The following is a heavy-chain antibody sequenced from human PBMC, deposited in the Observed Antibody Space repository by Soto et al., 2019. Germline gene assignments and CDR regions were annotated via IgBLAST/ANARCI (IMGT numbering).Heavy chain of an antibody. D-gene: IGHD2-15*01. CDR3: ASQRVVAANDGAEYFQH. V-gene: IGHV4-31*03. CDR2: IYYSGST. J-gene: IGHJ1*01. CDR1: GGSISSGGYY. Sequence: QVQLQESGPGLVKPSQTLSLTCTVSGGSISSGGYYWSWIRQHPGKGLEWIGYIYYSGSTYYNPYLKSRVTISVDTSKNQFSLKLSSVTAADTAVYYCASQRVVAANDGAEYFQHWGQGTLVTVSS.